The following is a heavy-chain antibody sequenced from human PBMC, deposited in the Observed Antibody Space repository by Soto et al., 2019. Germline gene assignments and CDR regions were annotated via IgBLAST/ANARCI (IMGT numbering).Heavy chain of an antibody. CDR3: ARKGYYDSSGYALRPGYFDY. Sequence: SVKVSCKASGGTFSSYAISWVRQAPGQGLEWMGGIIPIFGTANYAQKFQGRVTITADESTSTAYMELSSLRSEDTAVYYCARKGYYDSSGYALRPGYFDYWGQGTLVTVSS. J-gene: IGHJ4*02. CDR1: GGTFSSYA. CDR2: IIPIFGTA. V-gene: IGHV1-69*13. D-gene: IGHD3-22*01.